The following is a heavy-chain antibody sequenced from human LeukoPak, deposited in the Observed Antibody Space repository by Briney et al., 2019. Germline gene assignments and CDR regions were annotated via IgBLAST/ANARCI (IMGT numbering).Heavy chain of an antibody. CDR2: IYHSGST. D-gene: IGHD4-17*01. J-gene: IGHJ4*02. CDR1: GYSISSGYY. Sequence: SETLSLTCTVSGYSISSGYYWGWIRQPPGKGLEWIGSIYHSGSTYYNPSLKSRVTISVDTSKNQFSLKLSSVTAADTAVYYCARGPTVTTTYFDYWGQGTLVTVSS. CDR3: ARGPTVTTTYFDY. V-gene: IGHV4-38-2*02.